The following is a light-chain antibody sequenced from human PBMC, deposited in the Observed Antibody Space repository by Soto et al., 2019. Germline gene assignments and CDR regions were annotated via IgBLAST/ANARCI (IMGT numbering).Light chain of an antibody. Sequence: QSALTQPASVSGSPGQSITISCTGTSNDVGAYDLVSWYQHHPGKAPKRIMYEYSKRPSGVPNRFSATKSGNTASLPISGLQAGDEAYYYCCSYAGSRTIFVFGTGTKGTVL. CDR3: CSYAGSRTIFV. V-gene: IGLV2-23*01. CDR2: EYS. CDR1: SNDVGAYDL. J-gene: IGLJ1*01.